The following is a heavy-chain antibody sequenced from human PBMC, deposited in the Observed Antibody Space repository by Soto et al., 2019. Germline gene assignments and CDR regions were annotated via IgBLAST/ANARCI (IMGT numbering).Heavy chain of an antibody. CDR3: ARDPTGCSGGSCYGSYFDY. V-gene: IGHV1-18*01. Sequence: QVQLVQSGAEVKKPGASVKVSCKASGYTFTSYGISWVRQAPGQGLEWMGWISAYNGNTSYAQKLQGRVTMTTDTSTSTAYMELRSLRSDDTAVYYCARDPTGCSGGSCYGSYFDYWGQGTLVTVSS. D-gene: IGHD2-15*01. CDR2: ISAYNGNT. J-gene: IGHJ4*02. CDR1: GYTFTSYG.